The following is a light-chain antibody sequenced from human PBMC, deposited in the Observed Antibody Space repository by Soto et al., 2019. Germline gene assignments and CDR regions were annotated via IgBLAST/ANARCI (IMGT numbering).Light chain of an antibody. CDR2: GAS. CDR1: QSISSY. Sequence: DIQMTQSPSSLSASVGDRVTITCRARQSISSYLSWYQQKPGKAPNLLIYGASTLQSGVPSRFGGSGSGTDFTLTISRLQPEDFATYYCQQGFSTPTTFGLGPQVEIK. CDR3: QQGFSTPTT. V-gene: IGKV1-39*01. J-gene: IGKJ4*01.